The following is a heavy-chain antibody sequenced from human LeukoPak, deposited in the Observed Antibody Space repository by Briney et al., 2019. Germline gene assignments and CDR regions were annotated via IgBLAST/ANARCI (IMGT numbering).Heavy chain of an antibody. J-gene: IGHJ4*02. CDR2: INPSGGTT. CDR3: ARGGSGWYKYFDY. D-gene: IGHD6-19*01. V-gene: IGHV1-46*01. Sequence: ASVKVSCKASGGTFSSYAISWVRQAPGQGLEWMGIINPSGGTTSYVQKFQGRVTMTRDTSTSTVYMELSSLRSEDTAVYYCARGGSGWYKYFDYWGQGTLVTVSS. CDR1: GGTFSSYA.